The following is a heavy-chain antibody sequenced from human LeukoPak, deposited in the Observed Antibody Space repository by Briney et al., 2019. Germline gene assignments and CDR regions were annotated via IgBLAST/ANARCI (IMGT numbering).Heavy chain of an antibody. Sequence: SETLSLTCTVSGGSISGHYWSWIRQPPGKGLEYIGYIYYSGSTNYNPSLKSRVTMSVDTSKNQFSLKLSSVTAADTAVYYCARDRGLYSNYWYFDLWGRGTLVTVSS. D-gene: IGHD4-11*01. J-gene: IGHJ2*01. CDR2: IYYSGST. CDR1: GGSISGHY. CDR3: ARDRGLYSNYWYFDL. V-gene: IGHV4-59*11.